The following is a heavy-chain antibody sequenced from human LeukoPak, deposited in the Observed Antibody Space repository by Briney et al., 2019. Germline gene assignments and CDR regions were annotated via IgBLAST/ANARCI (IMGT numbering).Heavy chain of an antibody. J-gene: IGHJ4*02. CDR2: INYIGSTSGST. Sequence: SETLSLTCTVSGGALTSGSYYWGWIRHPPGEGREWIGSINYIGSTSGSTYYNPSLKSRITISADTSKNQLSLNLSSMTAADTAVYYCASPFFDFWGQGTLVTVSS. CDR3: ASPFFDF. CDR1: GGALTSGSYY. V-gene: IGHV4-39*01.